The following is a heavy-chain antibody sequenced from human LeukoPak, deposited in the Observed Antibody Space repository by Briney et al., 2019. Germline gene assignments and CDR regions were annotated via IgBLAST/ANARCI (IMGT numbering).Heavy chain of an antibody. V-gene: IGHV5-51*01. D-gene: IGHD3-10*01. CDR1: GSIFTSYW. CDR2: IYPGDSDT. Sequence: GESLQISCEGSGSIFTSYWIGCVRQLREKGLEWMGIIYPGDSDTRYSPSFQGPLTISADKSTSTTCLQWTSLTASDPAIYYRARHGELGQYFQHWGQGTLVTVSS. CDR3: ARHGELGQYFQH. J-gene: IGHJ1*01.